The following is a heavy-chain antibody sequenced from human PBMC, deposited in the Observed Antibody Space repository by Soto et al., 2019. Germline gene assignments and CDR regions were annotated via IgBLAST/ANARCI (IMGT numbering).Heavy chain of an antibody. V-gene: IGHV4-59*01. Sequence: QVQLQESGPGLVRPSETLSLTCTVSRGSISSYYWSWIRQPPGKGLEWLGYIYYTGATNYNPSLKXXVTISLDTSKNQFSLHLSSVTAADTAVYYCATGRYYYGSEYWGQGTLVTVSS. CDR3: ATGRYYYGSEY. CDR2: IYYTGAT. CDR1: RGSISSYY. D-gene: IGHD3-10*01. J-gene: IGHJ4*02.